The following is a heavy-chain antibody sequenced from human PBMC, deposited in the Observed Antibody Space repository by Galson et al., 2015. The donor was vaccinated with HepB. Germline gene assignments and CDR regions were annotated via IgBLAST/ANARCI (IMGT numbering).Heavy chain of an antibody. J-gene: IGHJ4*02. V-gene: IGHV3-7*01. CDR3: ARDVGGEDIVVVPAAYDY. D-gene: IGHD2-2*01. CDR1: GFTFSSYW. Sequence: SLRLSCAASGFTFSSYWMSWVRQAPGKGLEWVANIKQDGSEKYYVDSVKGRFTISRDNAKNSLYLQMNSLRAEDTAVYYCARDVGGEDIVVVPAAYDYWGQGTLVTVSS. CDR2: IKQDGSEK.